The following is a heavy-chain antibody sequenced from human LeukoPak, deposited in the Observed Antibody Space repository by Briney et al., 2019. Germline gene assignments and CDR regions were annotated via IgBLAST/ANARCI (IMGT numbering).Heavy chain of an antibody. CDR2: INLSGST. CDR1: GGSLCGYY. CDR3: ARVYYYDSSGYLPYYYYGMDV. D-gene: IGHD3-22*01. J-gene: IGHJ6*02. V-gene: IGHV4-34*01. Sequence: PSETLSLTCAVYGGSLCGYYWSWIRQPPGKGLEWIGEINLSGSTNYKPSLKSRVNISEDTSKTQFSLKLSSVTAADTAVYYCARVYYYDSSGYLPYYYYGMDVWGQGTTVTVSS.